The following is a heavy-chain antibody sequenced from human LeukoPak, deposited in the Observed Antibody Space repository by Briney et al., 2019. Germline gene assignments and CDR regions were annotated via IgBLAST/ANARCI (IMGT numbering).Heavy chain of an antibody. Sequence: ASVKVSCKASGYTFTGYYMHWVRQAPGQGLEWMGWINPNSGDTNYAQKFQGRVTMTRDTSISTAYMELSRLRSDDTAVYYCARGSPIVVVPAAPDYWGQGTLVTVSS. CDR1: GYTFTGYY. V-gene: IGHV1-2*02. J-gene: IGHJ4*02. CDR3: ARGSPIVVVPAAPDY. CDR2: INPNSGDT. D-gene: IGHD2-2*01.